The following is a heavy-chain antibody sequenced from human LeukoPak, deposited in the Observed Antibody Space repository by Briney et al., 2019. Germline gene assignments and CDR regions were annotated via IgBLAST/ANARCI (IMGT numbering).Heavy chain of an antibody. CDR3: ARGVDSSGYYYNSAPRYFDS. V-gene: IGHV1-18*01. CDR1: GYTFTSYD. J-gene: IGHJ4*02. Sequence: ASVKVSCKASGYTFTSYDISWVRQAPGQGLEWMGWISAYNGSTNYAQKLQGRVTVTTDTSTSTAYMELRSLRSDDTAVYYCARGVDSSGYYYNSAPRYFDSWGQGTLVTVSS. D-gene: IGHD3-22*01. CDR2: ISAYNGST.